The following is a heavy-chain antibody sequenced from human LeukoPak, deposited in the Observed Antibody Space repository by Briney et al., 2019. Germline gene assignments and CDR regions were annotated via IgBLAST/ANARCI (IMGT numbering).Heavy chain of an antibody. CDR1: GFTFINYA. CDR2: ISGSGSNT. V-gene: IGHV3-23*01. D-gene: IGHD2-21*01. J-gene: IGHJ4*02. Sequence: GGSLRLSCEASGFTFINYAVSWVRQAPGKGLEWVSGISGSGSNTYYADSVKGRFTISRDNSRSTLDLHMNSLRAEDTAVYYCAKVVYLYYFDYWGQGTLVTVSS. CDR3: AKVVYLYYFDY.